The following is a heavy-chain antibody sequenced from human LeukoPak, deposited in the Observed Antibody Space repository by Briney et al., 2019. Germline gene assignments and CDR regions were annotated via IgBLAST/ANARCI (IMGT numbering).Heavy chain of an antibody. V-gene: IGHV4-4*07. J-gene: IGHJ4*02. D-gene: IGHD5-12*01. CDR2: IFTSGTT. CDR1: GGSLSSYY. CDR3: ARDRGEYSGYVRFEY. Sequence: KPSETLSLTCTVSGGSLSSYYWSWIRQPAGKGLEWIGRIFTSGTTNYNPSLKSRVTMSVDTSKNQFSLKLSSVTAADTAVYYCARDRGEYSGYVRFEYWGQGTLVTVS.